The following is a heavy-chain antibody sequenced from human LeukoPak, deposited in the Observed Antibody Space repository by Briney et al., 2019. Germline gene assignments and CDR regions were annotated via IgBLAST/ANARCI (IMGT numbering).Heavy chain of an antibody. Sequence: PSETLSLTCTVSGGSISSGGYYWSWIRQHPGKGLEWIGYIYYSGSTYYNPSLKSRVTISVDTSKNQFSLKLSSVTAADTAVYYCASSYSSGWSKQADYWGQGTLVTVSS. J-gene: IGHJ4*02. V-gene: IGHV4-31*03. CDR1: GGSISSGGYY. CDR3: ASSYSSGWSKQADY. CDR2: IYYSGST. D-gene: IGHD6-19*01.